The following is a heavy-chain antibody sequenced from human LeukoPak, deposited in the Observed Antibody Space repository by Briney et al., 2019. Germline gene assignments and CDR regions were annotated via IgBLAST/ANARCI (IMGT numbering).Heavy chain of an antibody. J-gene: IGHJ2*01. Sequence: SETLSLTCTVSGGSISSSPYYWGWIRQPPGKGLEWIGNIYYSGITYYNPSLKSRVTISVDTSKNQFSLKLSSVTAADTAVYYCARVSSSWYQDWYFDLWGRGTLVTVSS. CDR2: IYYSGIT. D-gene: IGHD6-13*01. V-gene: IGHV4-39*07. CDR3: ARVSSSWYQDWYFDL. CDR1: GGSISSSPYY.